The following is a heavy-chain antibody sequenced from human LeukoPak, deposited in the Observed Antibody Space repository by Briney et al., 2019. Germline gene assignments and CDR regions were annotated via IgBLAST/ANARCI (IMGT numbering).Heavy chain of an antibody. J-gene: IGHJ4*02. CDR2: IYHSGST. D-gene: IGHD2-21*01. V-gene: IGHV4-59*01. Sequence: PSETLSLTCTVSGGSISSYYWSWIRQPPGKGLEWIGYIYHSGSTNYNPSLKSRVAISVDTSKNQFSLKLSSVTAADTAVYYCAKEATPHIETYYANWGQGTLVTVSS. CDR3: AKEATPHIETYYAN. CDR1: GGSISSYY.